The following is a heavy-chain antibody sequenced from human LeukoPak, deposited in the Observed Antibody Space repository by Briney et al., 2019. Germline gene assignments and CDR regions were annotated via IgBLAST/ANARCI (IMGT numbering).Heavy chain of an antibody. CDR2: ISTSSSYI. J-gene: IGHJ4*02. CDR1: GFTFSSHS. V-gene: IGHV3-21*01. Sequence: PGGSLRLSCAASGFTFSSHSMTWVRQAPGKGLEWVSSISTSSSYIYYADSVKGRFTISRDNAKKSLYLQMNSLRAEDTAVYYCARGQLWLNYWGQGTLVTVSS. CDR3: ARGQLWLNY. D-gene: IGHD5-18*01.